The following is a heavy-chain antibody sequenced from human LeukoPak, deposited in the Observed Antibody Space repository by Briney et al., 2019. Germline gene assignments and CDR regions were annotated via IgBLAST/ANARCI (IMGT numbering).Heavy chain of an antibody. CDR1: GFTFRSYA. Sequence: GGSLRLPCAASGFTFRSYAMSWVRQAPGKGLEWVSGISGSGGSTYYADSVKGRFTISRDNSKNTLYLQMNSLRAEDTAVYYCARGRYDFWSGYSATYYYYYGMDVWGQGTTVTVSS. V-gene: IGHV3-23*01. CDR3: ARGRYDFWSGYSATYYYYYGMDV. D-gene: IGHD3-3*01. J-gene: IGHJ6*02. CDR2: ISGSGGST.